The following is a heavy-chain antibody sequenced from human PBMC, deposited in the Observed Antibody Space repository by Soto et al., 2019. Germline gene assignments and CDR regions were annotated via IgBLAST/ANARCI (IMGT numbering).Heavy chain of an antibody. Sequence: SETLSLTCSASGGSFSSDSFIWSWVRQFPGKGLEWIGYIYYSGTTYYNPSLRSRVIMSVDTSKNQFSLKLSSVTAADTAVYYCARDHKWDGMDVWGQGTTVT. CDR3: ARDHKWDGMDV. CDR1: GGSFSSDSFI. V-gene: IGHV4-31*03. J-gene: IGHJ6*02. D-gene: IGHD1-26*01. CDR2: IYYSGTT.